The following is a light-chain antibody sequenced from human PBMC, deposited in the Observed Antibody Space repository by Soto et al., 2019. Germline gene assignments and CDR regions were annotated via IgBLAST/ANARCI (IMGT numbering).Light chain of an antibody. CDR1: QTISSR. CDR3: QHYNSYSEA. V-gene: IGKV1-5*03. Sequence: DIQLTPSRCTLSGFLGERVTLTCSASQTISSRLAWYQQKPGKAPKLLIYKASTLKSGVPSRFSGSGSGTEFTLTISSLQPDDFATYYCQHYNSYSEAFGQGTKVDIK. J-gene: IGKJ1*01. CDR2: KAS.